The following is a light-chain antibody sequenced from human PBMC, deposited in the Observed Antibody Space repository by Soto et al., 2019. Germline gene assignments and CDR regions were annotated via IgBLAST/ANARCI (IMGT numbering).Light chain of an antibody. CDR3: QQYGSSRPLT. CDR2: GAS. Sequence: EIVLTQSPGTLSLSPGERATLSCRASQRVSSSYFAWYKQNPGQAPRLLIYGASSTATGTPDSFSGSGSVTDFTLTISRLEPEDFAVYYCQQYGSSRPLTFGQGTRLEIK. V-gene: IGKV3-20*01. J-gene: IGKJ5*01. CDR1: QRVSSSY.